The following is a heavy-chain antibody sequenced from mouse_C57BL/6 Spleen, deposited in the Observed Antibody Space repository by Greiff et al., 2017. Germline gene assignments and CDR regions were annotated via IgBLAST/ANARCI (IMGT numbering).Heavy chain of an antibody. CDR3: ARGYDGRDWYFDV. D-gene: IGHD1-1*01. Sequence: QVQLKQSGPELVKPGASVKLSCKASGYTFTSYDINWVKQRPGQGLEWIGWIYPRDGSTKYNEKFKGKATLTVDTSSSTAYMELHSLTSEDSAVYFCARGYDGRDWYFDVWGTGTTVTVSS. CDR2: IYPRDGST. CDR1: GYTFTSYD. J-gene: IGHJ1*03. V-gene: IGHV1-85*01.